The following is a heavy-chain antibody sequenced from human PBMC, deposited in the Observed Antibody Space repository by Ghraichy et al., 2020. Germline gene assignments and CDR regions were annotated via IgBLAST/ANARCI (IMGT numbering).Heavy chain of an antibody. CDR1: GYTFTSYG. D-gene: IGHD2-2*02. Sequence: ASVKVSCKASGYTFTSYGIRWVRQAPGQGLEWMGWISAYNGDTNYAQKLQGRVTMTTDTSTSTAYMELRSLRSDDTAVYYCAYRRSSSTSCYTCGDADWFDPRGQGTVVTGSS. V-gene: IGHV1-18*01. CDR2: ISAYNGDT. J-gene: IGHJ5*02. CDR3: AYRRSSSTSCYTCGDADWFDP.